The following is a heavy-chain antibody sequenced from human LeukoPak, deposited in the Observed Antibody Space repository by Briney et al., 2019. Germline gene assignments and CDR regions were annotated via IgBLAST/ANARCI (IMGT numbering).Heavy chain of an antibody. Sequence: ASVKVSCKASGYTFTSYYMHWVRQAPGQGLEWMGIINPSGGSTSYAQKFQGRVTMTRDTSTSTVYMELSSLRSEDTAVYYCARDNSIVVANVYFDLWGRGTLVTASS. CDR2: INPSGGST. V-gene: IGHV1-46*01. CDR3: ARDNSIVVANVYFDL. J-gene: IGHJ2*01. D-gene: IGHD3-22*01. CDR1: GYTFTSYY.